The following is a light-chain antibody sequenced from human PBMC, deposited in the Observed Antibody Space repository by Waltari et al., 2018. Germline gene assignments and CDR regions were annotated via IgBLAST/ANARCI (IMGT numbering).Light chain of an antibody. J-gene: IGKJ1*01. CDR3: QQHGTLPAT. V-gene: IGKV3-20*01. CDR2: RAS. CDR1: QSVGSSS. Sequence: VLTQSPGTASLSPGDRVTLSCRASQSVGSSSLAWYQQKPGQAPRLVIYRASRRATGIPDRFSGSGSGTDFSLTISRLEPEDFAVYYCQQHGTLPATFGQGTKVEIK.